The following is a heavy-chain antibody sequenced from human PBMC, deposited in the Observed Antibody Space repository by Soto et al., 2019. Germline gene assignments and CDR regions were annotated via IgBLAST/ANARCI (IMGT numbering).Heavy chain of an antibody. CDR1: GGSINAPGHY. V-gene: IGHV4-31*03. J-gene: IGHJ5*02. D-gene: IGHD2-21*02. CDR2: IFYSGTP. CDR3: ARSCYDLATATGGHWFDP. Sequence: PSETLSLRCTVSGGSINAPGHYWHRVRHSPREGLEWIGYIFYSGTPYYNHSLESRLTMPLDKAQIHFSLRASSVTAADTAYYYCARSCYDLATATGGHWFDPWGHATLVTDS.